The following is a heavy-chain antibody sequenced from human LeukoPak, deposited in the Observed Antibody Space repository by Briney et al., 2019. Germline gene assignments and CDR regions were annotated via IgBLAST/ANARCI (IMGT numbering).Heavy chain of an antibody. J-gene: IGHJ5*02. CDR1: GYSFTDYY. CDR3: ARADFIDAGPYLIGP. Sequence: ASVKVSCKTSGYSFTDYYIHWVRQAPGQGLEWMGWINTKSGRTSSARKFQGRVTMTRDPSITTVFMDMAWLTSDDTAIYFCARADFIDAGPYLIGPWGQGTLVTVSS. D-gene: IGHD3-3*01. CDR2: INTKSGRT. V-gene: IGHV1-2*02.